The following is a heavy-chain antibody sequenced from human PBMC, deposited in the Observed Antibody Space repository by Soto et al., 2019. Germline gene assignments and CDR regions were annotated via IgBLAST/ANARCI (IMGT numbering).Heavy chain of an antibody. Sequence: EVHLLESGGGLVQPGGSLRLSCAAYGFTFSSYAMSWVRQAPGKGLEWVSAISGIGGSTYYADSVKGRFTISRDNSKNTLYLQMNSLRAEDTAVYYCARECGEKLAFDIWGKGTMVTVSS. D-gene: IGHD2-21*01. J-gene: IGHJ3*02. V-gene: IGHV3-23*01. CDR3: ARECGEKLAFDI. CDR1: GFTFSSYA. CDR2: ISGIGGST.